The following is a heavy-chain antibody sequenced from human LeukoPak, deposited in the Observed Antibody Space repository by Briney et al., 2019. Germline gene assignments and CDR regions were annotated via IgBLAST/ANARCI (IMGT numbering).Heavy chain of an antibody. CDR1: GFTFSSYG. CDR3: AKDGQQLVGLLGWFDP. CDR2: ISYDGSNK. D-gene: IGHD6-13*01. V-gene: IGHV3-30*18. Sequence: GGSLRLSCAASGFTFSSYGMHWVRQAPGKGLEWVAVISYDGSNKYYADSVKGRFTISRDNSKNTLYLQMNSLRAEDTAVYYCAKDGQQLVGLLGWFDPWGQGTLVTVSS. J-gene: IGHJ5*02.